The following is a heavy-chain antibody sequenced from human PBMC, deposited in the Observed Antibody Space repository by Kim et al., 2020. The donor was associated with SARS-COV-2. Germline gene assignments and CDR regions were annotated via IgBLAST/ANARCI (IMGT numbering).Heavy chain of an antibody. Sequence: YYADAVKGRCTISRDNSKNTLYLQVNSLTVEDTAVYYCARGNSGWSQVDYWGQGTLVTVSS. V-gene: IGHV3-33*01. J-gene: IGHJ4*02. D-gene: IGHD6-19*01. CDR3: ARGNSGWSQVDY.